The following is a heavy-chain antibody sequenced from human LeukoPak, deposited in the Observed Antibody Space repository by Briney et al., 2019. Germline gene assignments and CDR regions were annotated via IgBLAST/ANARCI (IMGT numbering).Heavy chain of an antibody. V-gene: IGHV1-2*02. CDR3: ARAGPTATRLSPGGSFDY. D-gene: IGHD6-6*01. CDR1: GYTFTGYY. J-gene: IGHJ4*02. CDR2: INPDSGVS. Sequence: ASVKVSCKASGYTFTGYYIHWVRQAPGQGLEWMGWINPDSGVSTYARKFQGRVTTTRDTPISTASLELGSLKSDDTAVYYCARAGPTATRLSPGGSFDYWGQGTLVTVSS.